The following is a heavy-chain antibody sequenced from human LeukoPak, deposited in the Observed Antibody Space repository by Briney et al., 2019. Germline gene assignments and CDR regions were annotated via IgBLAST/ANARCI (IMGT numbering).Heavy chain of an antibody. J-gene: IGHJ4*02. Sequence: RGESLKSSCKGSGYSFTNYWIGWVRQMPGKGLEWMGIIYPGDSDTRYSPSFQGQVTISADKSISTAYLQWSSLKASDSAMYYCARPGPGTLSFSSGWLPFDYWGQGTLVTVSS. CDR1: GYSFTNYW. CDR3: ARPGPGTLSFSSGWLPFDY. D-gene: IGHD6-19*01. CDR2: IYPGDSDT. V-gene: IGHV5-51*01.